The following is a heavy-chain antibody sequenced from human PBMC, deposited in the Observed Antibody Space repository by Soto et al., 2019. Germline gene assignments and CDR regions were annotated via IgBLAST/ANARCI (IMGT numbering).Heavy chain of an antibody. CDR1: GLSFSGYY. CDR2: INHSGST. V-gene: IGHV4-34*01. D-gene: IGHD3-3*01. CDR3: ARGSITIFGVVISGYYYMDV. Sequence: SETLSLTCAFYGLSFSGYYWSWIRQPPGKGLEWIGEINHSGSTNYNPSLKSRVTISVDTSKNQFSLKLSSVTAADTAVYYCARGSITIFGVVISGYYYMDVWGKGTTVTVSS. J-gene: IGHJ6*03.